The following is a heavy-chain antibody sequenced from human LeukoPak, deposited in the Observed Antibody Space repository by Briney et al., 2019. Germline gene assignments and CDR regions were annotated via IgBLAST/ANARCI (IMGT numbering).Heavy chain of an antibody. CDR1: GYTFTGYY. Sequence: ASVTVSCTASGYTFTGYYMHWVRQAPGQGLEWMGWINPNSGGTNYAQKFQGRVTMTRDTSISTAYMELSRLRSDDTAVYYCARAYCGGDCSPGGYWGQGTLVTVSS. J-gene: IGHJ4*02. D-gene: IGHD2-21*02. CDR3: ARAYCGGDCSPGGY. CDR2: INPNSGGT. V-gene: IGHV1-2*02.